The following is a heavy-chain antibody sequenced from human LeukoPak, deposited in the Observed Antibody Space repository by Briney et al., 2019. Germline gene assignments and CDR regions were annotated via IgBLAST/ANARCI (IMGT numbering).Heavy chain of an antibody. CDR1: GFTFSSYE. CDR2: ISSSGSTI. V-gene: IGHV3-48*03. CDR3: ARDSLTGTTPYNWFDP. J-gene: IGHJ5*02. Sequence: GGSLRLSCAASGFTFSSYEMHWVRQAPGKGLEWVSYISSSGSTIYYADSVKGRFTISRDNAKNSLYLQMNSLRAEDTAVYYCARDSLTGTTPYNWFDPWGQGTLVTVSS. D-gene: IGHD1-7*01.